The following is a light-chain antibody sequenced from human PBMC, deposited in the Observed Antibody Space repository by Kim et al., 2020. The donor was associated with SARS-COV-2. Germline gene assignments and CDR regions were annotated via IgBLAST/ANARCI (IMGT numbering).Light chain of an antibody. CDR1: QDISTY. V-gene: IGKV1-33*01. CDR2: DAS. Sequence: GDRVTITCQASQDISTYLNWYQQRPGKPPTLLIYDASHLETGVPSRFSGSGSGTDFTLTISSLQPEDFATYYCQQFHNLPRTFGQGTKV. J-gene: IGKJ1*01. CDR3: QQFHNLPRT.